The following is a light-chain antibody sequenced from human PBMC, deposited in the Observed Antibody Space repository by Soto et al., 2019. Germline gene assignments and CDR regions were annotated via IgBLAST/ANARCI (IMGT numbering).Light chain of an antibody. J-gene: IGLJ2*01. V-gene: IGLV2-14*03. Sequence: QSALTQPASVSGSPGRSVTISCTGTSSDVGDFNYVSWYQHLPGRAPKLIIYDVTNRPSGISYRFSASKSGRTASLTISGHQDEDEADYCCSSYASSTTHVVFGGGTKLTVL. CDR3: SSYASSTTHVV. CDR2: DVT. CDR1: SSDVGDFNY.